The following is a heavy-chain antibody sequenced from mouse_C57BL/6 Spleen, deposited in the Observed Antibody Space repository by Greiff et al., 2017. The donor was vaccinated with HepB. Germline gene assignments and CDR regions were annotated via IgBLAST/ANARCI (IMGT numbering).Heavy chain of an antibody. J-gene: IGHJ1*03. V-gene: IGHV5-6*02. D-gene: IGHD1-1*01. CDR3: ALLYYGSSHWYFDV. CDR2: ISSGGSYT. CDR1: GFTFSSYG. Sequence: EVMLVESGGDLVKPGGSLKLSCAASGFTFSSYGMSWVRQTPDKRLEWVATISSGGSYTYYPDSVKGRFTISRDNAKNTLYLQMSSLKSEDTAMYYCALLYYGSSHWYFDVGHRDHGHRLL.